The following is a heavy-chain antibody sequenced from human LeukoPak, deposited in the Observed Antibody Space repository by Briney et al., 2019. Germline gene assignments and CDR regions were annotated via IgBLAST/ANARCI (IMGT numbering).Heavy chain of an antibody. V-gene: IGHV3-30*02. CDR2: IRFDGAYK. CDR1: GFTFSISS. D-gene: IGHD3-10*01. CDR3: AKSAVRDYASGVDYFDY. J-gene: IGHJ4*02. Sequence: GGSLRLSGAASGFTFSISSMNWVRQAPGKGLEWVAFIRFDGAYKHPANSGTGRLTISRDNAQNTVYLYMTTLRTEDTAVYYCAKSAVRDYASGVDYFDYWGQGTLVSVSS.